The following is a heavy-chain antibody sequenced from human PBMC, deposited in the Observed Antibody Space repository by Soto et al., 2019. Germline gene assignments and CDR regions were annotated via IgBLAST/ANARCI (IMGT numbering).Heavy chain of an antibody. CDR2: ISSSSSYI. J-gene: IGHJ4*02. D-gene: IGHD1-26*01. V-gene: IGHV3-21*01. Sequence: GGSLRLSCAASGFTFSSYSMNWVRQAPGKGLEWVSSISSSSSYIYYADSVKGRFTISRDNAKNSLYLQMNSLRAEDTAVYYCAKHLSGSDLFDNCGQGTQVTVSS. CDR1: GFTFSSYS. CDR3: AKHLSGSDLFDN.